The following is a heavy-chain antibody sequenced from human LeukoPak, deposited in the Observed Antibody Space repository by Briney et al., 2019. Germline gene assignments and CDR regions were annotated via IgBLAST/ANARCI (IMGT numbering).Heavy chain of an antibody. V-gene: IGHV4-39*07. D-gene: IGHD3-16*01. Sequence: SETLSLTCTVSGGSISSSSYYWGWIRQPPGKGLEWIGSIYYSGSTYYNPSLKSRVTISVDTSKNQFSLKLSSVTAADTAVYYCARDGLRWGEFDYWGQGTLVTVSS. CDR3: ARDGLRWGEFDY. CDR1: GGSISSSSYY. CDR2: IYYSGST. J-gene: IGHJ4*02.